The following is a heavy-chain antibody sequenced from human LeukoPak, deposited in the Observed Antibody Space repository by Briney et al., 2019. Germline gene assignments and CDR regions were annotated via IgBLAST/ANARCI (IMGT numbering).Heavy chain of an antibody. V-gene: IGHV3-30*18. J-gene: IGHJ4*02. CDR3: AKDPGWYSSGWFY. D-gene: IGHD6-19*01. CDR1: GFTFSSYG. CDR2: ISYDGSNK. Sequence: GGSLRLSCAASGFTFSSYGMHWVRQAPGKGLEWVAVISYDGSNKYYADSVKGRFTISRDNSKNTLYLQMNSLRAEDTAVYYCAKDPGWYSSGWFYWGQGTLVTVSS.